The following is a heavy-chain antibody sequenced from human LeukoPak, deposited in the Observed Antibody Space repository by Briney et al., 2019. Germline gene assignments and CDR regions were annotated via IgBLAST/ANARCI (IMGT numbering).Heavy chain of an antibody. D-gene: IGHD2-2*01. CDR3: AMRPLRNIVVVPAALYYGMDV. J-gene: IGHJ6*02. CDR2: ITPNSPSA. Sequence: ASVKVTHKSSAYTFSVFYIHLLRQTPPHDLYWIRCITPNSPSANYAQKFQGRVTMTRDTSISTAYMELSRLRSDDTAVYYCAMRPLRNIVVVPAALYYGMDVWGQGTTVTVSS. CDR1: AYTFSVFY. V-gene: IGHV1-2*02.